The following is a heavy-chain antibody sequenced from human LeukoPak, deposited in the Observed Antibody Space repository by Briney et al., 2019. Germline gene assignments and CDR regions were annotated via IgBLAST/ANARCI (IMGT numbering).Heavy chain of an antibody. CDR3: ARDKEVTAIQEAEYFQH. J-gene: IGHJ1*01. Sequence: GGSLRLSCAVSGFIFSSYSMNWVRQAPGKGLEWVSSISTSSIYIYYADSVKGRFTISRDNAKNSLYLQMNSLRAEDTAVYYCARDKEVTAIQEAEYFQHWGQGTLVTVSP. D-gene: IGHD2-21*02. CDR2: ISTSSIYI. CDR1: GFIFSSYS. V-gene: IGHV3-21*01.